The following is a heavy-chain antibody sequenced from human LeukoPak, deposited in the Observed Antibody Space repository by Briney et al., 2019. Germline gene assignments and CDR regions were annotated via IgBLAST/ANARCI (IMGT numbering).Heavy chain of an antibody. J-gene: IGHJ5*02. CDR3: VRDGEGVAISVNYWFDP. D-gene: IGHD3-10*01. V-gene: IGHV1-8*01. CDR2: MNPNSGNT. CDR1: GYTFTSYD. Sequence: ASVEVSCKASGYTFTSYDINWVRQATGQGLEWMGWMNPNSGNTGYAQKFQGRVTMTRNTSISTAYMELSSLRSEDTAVYYCVRDGEGVAISVNYWFDPWGQGTLVTVSS.